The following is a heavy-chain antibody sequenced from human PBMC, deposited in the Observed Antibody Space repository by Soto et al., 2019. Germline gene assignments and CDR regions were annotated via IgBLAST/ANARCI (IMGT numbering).Heavy chain of an antibody. CDR1: GGIFGSHG. Sequence: QVQLIQSEAEVKKPGSSVRVSCTASGGIFGSHGFSWVRQAPGQRLEWVGGFIPIFRTLTYTEKFQARVRIAADESPNTVYIDLSSLTSEDTAVYYCVRDRRIYYSDPHNEFVASDYEVWGQGTMVSVSS. J-gene: IGHJ3*01. CDR3: VRDRRIYYSDPHNEFVASDYEV. V-gene: IGHV1-69*01. D-gene: IGHD3-22*01. CDR2: FIPIFRTL.